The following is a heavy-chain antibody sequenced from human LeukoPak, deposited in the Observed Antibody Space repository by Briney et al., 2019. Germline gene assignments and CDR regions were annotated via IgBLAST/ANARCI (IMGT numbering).Heavy chain of an antibody. CDR3: ARDRTKWELRDAFDI. J-gene: IGHJ3*02. V-gene: IGHV3-30*19. CDR1: GFTFSSCG. D-gene: IGHD4-23*01. Sequence: GGSLRLSCAASGFTFSSCGMYWVRQAPGKGLEWVAFITYDGLNKYYADSVKGRFTISRDNSKNTLYLQMNSLRAEDTAVYYCARDRTKWELRDAFDIWGQGTMVTVSS. CDR2: ITYDGLNK.